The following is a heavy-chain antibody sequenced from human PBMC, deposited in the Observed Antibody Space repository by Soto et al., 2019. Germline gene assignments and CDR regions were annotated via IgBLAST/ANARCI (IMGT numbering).Heavy chain of an antibody. V-gene: IGHV3-74*01. CDR3: ARGGEMGVEY. CDR1: GFTFNTHW. D-gene: IGHD1-26*01. Sequence: XVSLRLSCTASGFTFNTHWMHWVRQAPGKGLVWVSRIYFDGITTNYADSVKGRLTVSRDNAKNTVYLHVNTLRDEDTAACYCARGGEMGVEYWCQGTLVTFSS. CDR2: IYFDGITT. J-gene: IGHJ4*01.